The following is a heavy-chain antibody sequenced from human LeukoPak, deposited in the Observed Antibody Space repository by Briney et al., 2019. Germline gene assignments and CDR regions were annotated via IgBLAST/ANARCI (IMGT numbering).Heavy chain of an antibody. D-gene: IGHD6-19*01. CDR1: GFTFTSSA. CDR3: AAAPLYSSGPPEY. Sequence: SVKVSCKASGFTFTSSAMQWVRQARGQRLEWIGWIVVGSGNTNYAQKFQERVTITRDMSTSTAYMELSSLRSEDTAVYYCAAAPLYSSGPPEYWGQGTLVTVSS. J-gene: IGHJ4*02. CDR2: IVVGSGNT. V-gene: IGHV1-58*02.